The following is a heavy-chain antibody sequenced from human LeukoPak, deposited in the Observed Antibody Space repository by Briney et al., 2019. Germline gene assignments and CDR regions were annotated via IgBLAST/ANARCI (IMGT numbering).Heavy chain of an antibody. CDR3: AREGVNSGSVV. D-gene: IGHD3-10*01. V-gene: IGHV4-61*02. CDR1: GGSISSGSYY. Sequence: SQTLSLTCTVSGGSISSGSYYWSWIRQPAGKGLEWIGRIYTSGSTNYNPSLKSRVTISVDTSKNQFSLKLSSVTAADTAVYYCAREGVNSGSVVWGQGTMVTVSP. J-gene: IGHJ3*01. CDR2: IYTSGST.